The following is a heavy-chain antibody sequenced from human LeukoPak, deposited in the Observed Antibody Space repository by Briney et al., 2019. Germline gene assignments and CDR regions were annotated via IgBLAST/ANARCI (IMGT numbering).Heavy chain of an antibody. CDR3: ARHGHCTNGVCYSNYYYYMDV. CDR1: GYSFTSYW. Sequence: GESRKISCKGAGYSFTSYWIGWVRQMPGKVLEWMGIIYPDDSDTRYSPSFEGQVIISVDNSISTAYLQWSSLKASDTATYYCARHGHCTNGVCYSNYYYYMDVWGKGTTVTVSS. V-gene: IGHV5-51*01. CDR2: IYPDDSDT. D-gene: IGHD2-8*01. J-gene: IGHJ6*03.